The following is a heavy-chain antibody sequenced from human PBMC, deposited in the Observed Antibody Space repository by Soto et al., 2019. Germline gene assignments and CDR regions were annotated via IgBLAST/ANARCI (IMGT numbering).Heavy chain of an antibody. CDR1: GGTFSSYA. D-gene: IGHD1-7*01. CDR2: IIPIFGTA. V-gene: IGHV1-69*13. CDR3: AREGGTTKPYYYYYYGMDV. J-gene: IGHJ6*02. Sequence: GASVKVSCKASGGTFSSYAISWVRQAPGQGLEWMGGIIPIFGTANYAQKFQGRVTITADESTSTAYMELSSLRSEDTAVYYCAREGGTTKPYYYYYYGMDVWGQGTTVTVSS.